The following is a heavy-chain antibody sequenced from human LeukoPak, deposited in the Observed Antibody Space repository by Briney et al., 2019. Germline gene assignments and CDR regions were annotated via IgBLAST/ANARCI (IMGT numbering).Heavy chain of an antibody. V-gene: IGHV3-23*01. D-gene: IGHD2-15*01. CDR3: ASPAARYCSGGSCYYRY. Sequence: GGSLRLSCAASGFTFDDYAMHWVRQAPGKGLEWVSAISGSGDTSYYADSVKGRFTISRDNSKSSLYLQMNSLRAEDTAVYYCASPAARYCSGGSCYYRYWGQGTLVTVSS. J-gene: IGHJ4*02. CDR1: GFTFDDYA. CDR2: ISGSGDTS.